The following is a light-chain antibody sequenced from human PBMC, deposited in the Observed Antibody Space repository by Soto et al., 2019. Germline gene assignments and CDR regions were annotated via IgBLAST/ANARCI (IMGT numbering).Light chain of an antibody. Sequence: QSVLTQPPSVSGAPGQRVTISCTGSSSNIGAGYEVHWYQQLPGTAPKLLIYGNSNRPSGVPDRFSGSKSGTSASLAITGIQAEDEADYYCQSYDSRMSGYVFGTGTKVTVL. J-gene: IGLJ1*01. CDR1: SSNIGAGYE. V-gene: IGLV1-40*01. CDR2: GNS. CDR3: QSYDSRMSGYV.